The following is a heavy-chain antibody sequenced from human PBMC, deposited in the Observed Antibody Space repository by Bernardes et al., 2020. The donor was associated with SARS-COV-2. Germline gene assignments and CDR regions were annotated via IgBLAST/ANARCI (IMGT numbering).Heavy chain of an antibody. CDR1: GFTFSDYY. V-gene: IGHV3-11*01. J-gene: IGHJ3*02. D-gene: IGHD3-16*02. Sequence: GGSLRLSCAASGFTFSDYYMSWIRQAPGKGLEWVSYISSSGSTIYYADSVKGRFTISRDNAKNSLYLQMNSLRAEDTAVYYCARDPKPLPYDYVWGSYRNHAFDIWGQGTMVTVSS. CDR2: ISSSGSTI. CDR3: ARDPKPLPYDYVWGSYRNHAFDI.